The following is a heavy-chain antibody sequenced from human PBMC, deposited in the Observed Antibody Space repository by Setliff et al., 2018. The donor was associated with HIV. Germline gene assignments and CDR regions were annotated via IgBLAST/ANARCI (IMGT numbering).Heavy chain of an antibody. D-gene: IGHD3-9*01. J-gene: IGHJ6*02. V-gene: IGHV1-18*01. CDR1: GYTFSTYG. CDR2: ISAHNDVT. CDR3: ARGHGWRYYDILTGYYNWANYYYYGMDV. Sequence: ASVKVSCKASGYTFSTYGISWVRQAPGQGLEWMGWISAHNDVTHYAQHLQGRVTMTTDTSTSTAYMELSSLRSEDTAVYYCARGHGWRYYDILTGYYNWANYYYYGMDVWGQGTTVTVSS.